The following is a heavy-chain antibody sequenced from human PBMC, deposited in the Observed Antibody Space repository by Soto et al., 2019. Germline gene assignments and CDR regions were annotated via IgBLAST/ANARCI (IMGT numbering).Heavy chain of an antibody. CDR3: VTEEKRSWFNHKQFDS. CDR2: ITGTGSTI. J-gene: IGHJ4*02. V-gene: IGHV3-48*03. CDR1: GFTFSRYE. D-gene: IGHD6-13*01. Sequence: SLRPSCAASGFTFSRYEMNWVRQAPGKGLEWVAYITGTGSTIYYADSVKVRFTISRDNANNSLYLQMNNLRAEDTAVYYCVTEEKRSWFNHKQFDSWGQGTLVTVSS.